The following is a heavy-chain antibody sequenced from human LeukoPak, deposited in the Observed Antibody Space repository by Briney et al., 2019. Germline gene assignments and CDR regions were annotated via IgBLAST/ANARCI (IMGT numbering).Heavy chain of an antibody. CDR2: IKEDGSEK. J-gene: IGHJ4*02. V-gene: IGHV3-7*01. CDR1: GFTFSSYA. CDR3: ATDVGAD. Sequence: PGGSLRLSCAASGFTFSSYAMSWVRQAPGKGLQWVANIKEDGSEKYYVDSVKGRFTISRDNAKNSLYLQMNSLRAEDTAVYYCATDVGADWGQGTLVTVSS.